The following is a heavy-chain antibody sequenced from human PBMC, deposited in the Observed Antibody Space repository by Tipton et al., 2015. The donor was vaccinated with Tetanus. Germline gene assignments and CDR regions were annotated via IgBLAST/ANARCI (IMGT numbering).Heavy chain of an antibody. J-gene: IGHJ4*02. V-gene: IGHV4-31*03. Sequence: TLSLTCSVSGDSISSGGYYWSWIRQHPGKGLEWIGYIYSSGTTNYNPSLRSRVTMSVDTSKNQFSLELTSVTAADTAVYYCARSYYVLLAGNYIPYYFDYWGRGSLVTVSS. CDR3: ARSYYVLLAGNYIPYYFDY. CDR2: IYSSGTT. D-gene: IGHD3-9*01. CDR1: GDSISSGGYY.